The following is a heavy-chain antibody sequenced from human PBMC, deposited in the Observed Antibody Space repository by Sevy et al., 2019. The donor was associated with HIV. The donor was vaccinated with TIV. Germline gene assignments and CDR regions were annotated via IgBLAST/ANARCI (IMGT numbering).Heavy chain of an antibody. Sequence: GGSLRLSCAASGFTFSDYYMSWIRQAPGKGLEWVSYISSSGSTIYYADSVNGRFTIYRDNAKNSLYLQMNSLRAEATAVYYCARDLLVRGGGYYYYGMYVWGQGTTVTVSS. V-gene: IGHV3-11*01. CDR2: ISSSGSTI. D-gene: IGHD3-10*01. CDR1: GFTFSDYY. CDR3: ARDLLVRGGGYYYYGMYV. J-gene: IGHJ6*02.